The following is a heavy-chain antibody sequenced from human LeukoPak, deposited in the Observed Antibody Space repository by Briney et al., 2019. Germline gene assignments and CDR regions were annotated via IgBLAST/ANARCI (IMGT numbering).Heavy chain of an antibody. Sequence: GASVTVSCKASGYTFTGYYMHWVRQAPGQGLEWMGRINPNSGGTNYAQKFQGRVTMTRDTSISTAYMELSRLGSDDTAVYYCARGIAGYSSGHYFDYWGQGTLVTVSS. CDR2: INPNSGGT. D-gene: IGHD6-19*01. J-gene: IGHJ4*02. CDR1: GYTFTGYY. V-gene: IGHV1-2*06. CDR3: ARGIAGYSSGHYFDY.